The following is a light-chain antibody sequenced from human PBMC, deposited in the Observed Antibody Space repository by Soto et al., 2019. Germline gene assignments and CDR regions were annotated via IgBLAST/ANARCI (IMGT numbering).Light chain of an antibody. V-gene: IGLV1-40*01. CDR1: SSNIGAGYD. CDR3: QSYDSSLSGYV. J-gene: IGLJ1*01. Sequence: QSVLTQPPSVSGAPGQRVTMSCTGSSSNIGAGYDVHWYQQLPGTAPKLLISGNTNRPSGVPDRFSGSKSGNSASLAITGLQAEDEADYYCQSYDSSLSGYVFGTGTKLTVL. CDR2: GNT.